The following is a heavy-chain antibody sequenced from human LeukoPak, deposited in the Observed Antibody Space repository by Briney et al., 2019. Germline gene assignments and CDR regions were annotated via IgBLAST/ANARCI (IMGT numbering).Heavy chain of an antibody. J-gene: IGHJ6*02. CDR2: ISSSSSYI. CDR3: ARSQYSSMTLNYYYGMDV. D-gene: IGHD5-18*01. V-gene: IGHV3-21*01. CDR1: GFTFSSYS. Sequence: PGGSLRLSCAASGFTFSSYSMNWVRQAPGKGLEWVSSISSSSSYIYYADSVKGRFTISRDNAKNSLYLQMNSLRAEDTAVYYCARSQYSSMTLNYYYGMDVWGQGTTVTVSS.